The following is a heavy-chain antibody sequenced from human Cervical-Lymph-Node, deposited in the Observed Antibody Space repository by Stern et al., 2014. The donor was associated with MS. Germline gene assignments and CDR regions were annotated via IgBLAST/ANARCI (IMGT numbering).Heavy chain of an antibody. D-gene: IGHD4-23*01. V-gene: IGHV4-4*02. J-gene: IGHJ4*02. Sequence: QVQLQESGPGLVKPSGTLSLTCAASGGSISSGYWWSWVRQPPGKGLAWIGEIYHSGSTKYIPSLKSRVTISVDTSKNHFSLKMNSVNAADTAVYYCARNGGNYAFDYWGQGTLVAVSS. CDR3: ARNGGNYAFDY. CDR2: IYHSGST. CDR1: GGSISSGYW.